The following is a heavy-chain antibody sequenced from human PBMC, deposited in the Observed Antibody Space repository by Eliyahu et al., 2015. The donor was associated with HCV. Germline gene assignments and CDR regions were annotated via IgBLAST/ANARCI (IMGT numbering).Heavy chain of an antibody. Sequence: QVQLVQSGAEVKKPGSSVKVSCKASGGTFSTYSISWVRQAPGQGLEWMGGIIPIFGTTTFAQKFHGRVTITAXEXTSTAYMELSSLRSEDTAVYYCARPTNLFYDFRAPGNYHYYGLDVWGQGSTVTVSS. CDR1: GGTFSTYS. CDR3: ARPTNLFYDFRAPGNYHYYGLDV. V-gene: IGHV1-69*01. CDR2: IIPIFGTT. J-gene: IGHJ6*02. D-gene: IGHD3-3*01.